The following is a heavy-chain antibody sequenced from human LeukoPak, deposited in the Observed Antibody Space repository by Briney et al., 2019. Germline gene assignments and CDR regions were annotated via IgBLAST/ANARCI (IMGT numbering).Heavy chain of an antibody. CDR2: IYYSGST. D-gene: IGHD1-26*01. Sequence: SETLSLTRTVSGGSISSYYWSWIRQPPGKGLEWIGYIYYSGSTNYNPSLKSRVTISIDTSKNQFSLKLTSVTATDTAVYYCARLMGQRYYYGMDVWGQGTTVTVSS. CDR3: ARLMGQRYYYGMDV. J-gene: IGHJ6*02. CDR1: GGSISSYY. V-gene: IGHV4-59*08.